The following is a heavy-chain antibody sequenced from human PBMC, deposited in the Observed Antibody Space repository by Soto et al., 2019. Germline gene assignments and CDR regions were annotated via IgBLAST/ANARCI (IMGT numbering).Heavy chain of an antibody. CDR2: IHSGGNT. D-gene: IGHD3-3*01. CDR1: GYTVSRLY. CDR3: AGGGVVVKAGFDS. J-gene: IGHJ4*02. V-gene: IGHV3-66*01. Sequence: EVQLVESGGDLVQPGGSLTLSCAVSGYTVSRLYMSWVRLAPGKGLEWVSIIHSGGNTYYADSVKGRFTMSRDNAKYTLYLQMNGLRDEDTAVYFCAGGGVVVKAGFDSWGQGTLVTVSS.